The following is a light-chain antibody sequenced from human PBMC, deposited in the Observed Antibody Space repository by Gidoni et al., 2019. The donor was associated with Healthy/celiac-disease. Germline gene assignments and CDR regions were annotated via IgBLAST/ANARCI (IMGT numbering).Light chain of an antibody. J-gene: IGKJ2*01. CDR2: AAS. Sequence: DIQMTQSPSSLSASVGDRVTITCRASQSISSYLNWYQQKPGKAPKLLIYAASSLQSGVPSRCSGSGSGTDFTLTISSLQPEDFATYYCQQSYSTPGTFGQGTKLEIK. CDR3: QQSYSTPGT. V-gene: IGKV1-39*01. CDR1: QSISSY.